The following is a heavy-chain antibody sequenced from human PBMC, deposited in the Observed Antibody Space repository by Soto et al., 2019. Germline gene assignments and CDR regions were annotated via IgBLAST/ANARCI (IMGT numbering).Heavy chain of an antibody. Sequence: QVQLVQSGAEVKKSGSSVKVSCKASGGTFRSYSISWVRQAPGQGLEWMGGITPLFGSANYAQKFQGRVTITADESTSTAYMQLSSLRSEDTAVYYCARAEEEIDYWGQGTLVTVSS. CDR2: ITPLFGSA. V-gene: IGHV1-69*01. CDR3: ARAEEEIDY. J-gene: IGHJ4*02. CDR1: GGTFRSYS.